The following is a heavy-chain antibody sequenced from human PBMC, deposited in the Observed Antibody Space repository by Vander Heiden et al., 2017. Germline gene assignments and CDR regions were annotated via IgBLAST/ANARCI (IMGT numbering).Heavy chain of an antibody. Sequence: EVQLVQSGAEVRKPSESLRLSCKGSGNSFTSYWISWVRQMAGKGLAWMGKIYPSDSYTNDRPSFQGHVTNSADKSIRTAYLQWSSLKASDTAMYYCVSYDILAGYDYWGQGTLVTVSS. J-gene: IGHJ4*02. CDR3: VSYDILAGYDY. V-gene: IGHV5-10-1*03. CDR2: IYPSDSYT. D-gene: IGHD3-9*01. CDR1: GNSFTSYW.